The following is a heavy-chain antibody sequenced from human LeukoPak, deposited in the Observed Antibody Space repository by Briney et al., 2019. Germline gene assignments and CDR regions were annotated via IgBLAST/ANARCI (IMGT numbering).Heavy chain of an antibody. V-gene: IGHV1-8*02. D-gene: IGHD4-17*01. CDR2: INPHSGKT. CDR1: GYTFTGYY. Sequence: ASVKVSCKASGYTFTGYYMHWVRQATGQGLEWMGWINPHSGKTGYAQKFQGRVTMTTDTSANTAYTDLSSLRSEDTAVYYCARLSSHYGDYKVDPWGQGTLVTVSS. CDR3: ARLSSHYGDYKVDP. J-gene: IGHJ5*02.